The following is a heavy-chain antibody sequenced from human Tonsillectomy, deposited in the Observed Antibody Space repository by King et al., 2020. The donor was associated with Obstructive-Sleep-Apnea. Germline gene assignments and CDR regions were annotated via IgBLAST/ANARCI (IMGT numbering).Heavy chain of an antibody. CDR2: ISAYNGYT. CDR3: ARDHNDVLTAFVERGY. V-gene: IGHV1-18*04. CDR1: GYTFTHYG. J-gene: IGHJ4*02. D-gene: IGHD2-21*02. Sequence: QLVQSGGEVKKPGASVKVSCKASGYTFTHYGFNWVRQAPGQGLEWVGWISAYNGYTNYAQKLQGRGTMTTDTSTSTAYMELRSLRSDDTAIYYCARDHNDVLTAFVERGYWGQGTLVTVPS.